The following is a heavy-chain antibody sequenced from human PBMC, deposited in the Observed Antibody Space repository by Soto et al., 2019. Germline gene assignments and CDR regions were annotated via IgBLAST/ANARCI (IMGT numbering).Heavy chain of an antibody. CDR2: VIPIFGTA. CDR1: GGTFSSYA. J-gene: IGHJ5*02. D-gene: IGHD3-22*01. Sequence: QVQLVQSGAEVKKPGSSVKVSCKASGGTFSSYAISWVRQAPGQGLEWMGGVIPIFGTANYAEQFQGRVTITADESTSTAYRELSSLRTEDTAVYYCARDGYYYDSSGTWGQGTLVTVSS. CDR3: ARDGYYYDSSGT. V-gene: IGHV1-69*01.